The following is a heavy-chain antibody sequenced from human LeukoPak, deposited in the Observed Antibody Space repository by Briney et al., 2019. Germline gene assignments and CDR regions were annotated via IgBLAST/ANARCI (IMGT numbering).Heavy chain of an antibody. J-gene: IGHJ4*02. D-gene: IGHD5-12*01. V-gene: IGHV3-23*01. Sequence: PGGSPRLSCAASGFTFSSYAMSWVRQAPGKGLEWVSAISGSGGSTYYADSVKGRFTISRDNSKNTLYLQMNSLRAEGTDLYYCAKDRNAYSGYDLFDYWGQGTLLTVSS. CDR1: GFTFSSYA. CDR2: ISGSGGST. CDR3: AKDRNAYSGYDLFDY.